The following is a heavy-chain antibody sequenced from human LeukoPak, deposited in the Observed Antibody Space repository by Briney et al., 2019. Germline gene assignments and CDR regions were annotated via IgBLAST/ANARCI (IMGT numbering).Heavy chain of an antibody. CDR3: AKVGAPPDYFDY. CDR1: GFTFSSYG. V-gene: IGHV3-30*02. CDR2: IRYDGSNK. Sequence: PGGSLRLSCAASGFTFSSYGMRWVRQAPGKGLEWVAFIRYDGSNKYYADSVKGRFTISRDNSKNTLYLQMNSLRAEDTAVYYCAKVGAPPDYFDYWGQGTLVTVSS. J-gene: IGHJ4*02. D-gene: IGHD1-26*01.